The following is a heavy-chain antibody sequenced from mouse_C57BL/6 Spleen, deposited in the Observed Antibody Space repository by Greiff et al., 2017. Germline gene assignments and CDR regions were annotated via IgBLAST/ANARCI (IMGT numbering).Heavy chain of an antibody. V-gene: IGHV14-3*01. CDR2: IDPANGNT. Sequence: DVKLQESVAELVRPGASVKLSCTASGFNIKNTYMHWVKQRPEQGLEWIGRIDPANGNTKYAPKFQGKATITADTSSNTAYLQLSSLTSEDTAIYYCARNPTYEDYAMDYWGQGTSVTVSS. CDR1: GFNIKNTY. J-gene: IGHJ4*01. D-gene: IGHD5-1*01. CDR3: ARNPTYEDYAMDY.